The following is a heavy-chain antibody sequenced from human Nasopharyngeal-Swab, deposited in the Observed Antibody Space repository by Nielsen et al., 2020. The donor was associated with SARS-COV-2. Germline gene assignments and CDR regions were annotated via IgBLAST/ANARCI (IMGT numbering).Heavy chain of an antibody. D-gene: IGHD6-13*01. Sequence: GGSLRLSCAASGFTFSRYGMHRVRQVPGKGLEWVAVLSNDGGDKYYADSVKGRFTISRDNSKNTLYLQMNSLRPEDTAVYYCAKDGEVAAARYYFDYWGQGTLVTVSS. V-gene: IGHV3-30*18. CDR3: AKDGEVAAARYYFDY. CDR1: GFTFSRYG. CDR2: LSNDGGDK. J-gene: IGHJ4*02.